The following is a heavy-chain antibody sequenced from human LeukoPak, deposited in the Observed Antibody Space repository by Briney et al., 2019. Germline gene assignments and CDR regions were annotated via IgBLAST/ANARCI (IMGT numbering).Heavy chain of an antibody. V-gene: IGHV4-39*07. J-gene: IGHJ4*02. Sequence: SETLSLTCTVSGGSISSSSYYWGWIRQPPGKGLEWIGSIYYSGSTYYNPSLKSRVTISVDTSKNQFSLKLSSVTAADTAVYYCAREAEPLYYYDSSGYYSLQLDYWGQGTLVTVSS. CDR1: GGSISSSSYY. CDR3: AREAEPLYYYDSSGYYSLQLDY. D-gene: IGHD3-22*01. CDR2: IYYSGST.